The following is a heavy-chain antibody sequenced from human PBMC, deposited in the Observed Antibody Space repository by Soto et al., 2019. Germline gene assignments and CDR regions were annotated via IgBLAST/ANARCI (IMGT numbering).Heavy chain of an antibody. Sequence: QVQLVQSGAEVKKPGSSVKVSCQASGGTFSNYAINWVRQAPGQGLEWMGRIIPILDIANYAQKFRGRVTITADKSTSPASMELSSLRSEDTAVYYCARALKGGGNAQDYFDYWGQGTLVAVSS. D-gene: IGHD2-15*01. V-gene: IGHV1-69*04. J-gene: IGHJ4*02. CDR2: IIPILDIA. CDR3: ARALKGGGNAQDYFDY. CDR1: GGTFSNYA.